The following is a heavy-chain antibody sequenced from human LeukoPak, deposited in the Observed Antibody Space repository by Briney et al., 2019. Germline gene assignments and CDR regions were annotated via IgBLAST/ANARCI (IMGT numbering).Heavy chain of an antibody. CDR2: IYYSGST. CDR1: GVSISSYY. D-gene: IGHD6-13*01. V-gene: IGHV4-59*08. Sequence: SETLSLTCTVSGVSISSYYWSWIRQPPGKGLEWIGYIYYSGSTNYNPSLKSRVTISLDTSKNQFSLKLSSVTAADTAVYYCARHDGSSWYYAFDVWGQGTMVTVSS. CDR3: ARHDGSSWYYAFDV. J-gene: IGHJ3*01.